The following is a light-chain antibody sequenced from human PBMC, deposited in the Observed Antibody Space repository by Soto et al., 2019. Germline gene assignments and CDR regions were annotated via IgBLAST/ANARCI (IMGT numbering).Light chain of an antibody. J-gene: IGKJ1*01. V-gene: IGKV1-8*01. Sequence: AILMTQSPSSYSASTGDRVTITCRASQSVGTYLAWYQQKLGKAPKLLMYAASILQGGVPSRFSGRGSGTDFTLTIGSLQPEDFATYSCHQYVSDPPTFGQGTRVEVK. CDR1: QSVGTY. CDR3: HQYVSDPPT. CDR2: AAS.